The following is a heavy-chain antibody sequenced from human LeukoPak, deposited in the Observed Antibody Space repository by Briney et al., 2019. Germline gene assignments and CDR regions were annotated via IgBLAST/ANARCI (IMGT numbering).Heavy chain of an antibody. J-gene: IGHJ4*02. V-gene: IGHV4-39*01. Sequence: SETLSLTCTVSGGSISSSSYYWGWIRQPPGKGLEWIGSIYYSGSTYYNPSLKSRVTISVDTSKNQFSLKLSSVTAADTAVYYCERQGRGYSYGYDYWGQGTLVTVSS. CDR2: IYYSGST. CDR1: GGSISSSSYY. D-gene: IGHD5-18*01. CDR3: ERQGRGYSYGYDY.